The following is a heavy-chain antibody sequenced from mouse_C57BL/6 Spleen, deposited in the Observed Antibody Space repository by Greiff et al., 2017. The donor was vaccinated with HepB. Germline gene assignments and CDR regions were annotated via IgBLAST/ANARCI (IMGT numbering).Heavy chain of an antibody. CDR2: IDPSDSYT. J-gene: IGHJ1*03. Sequence: QVQLQQPGAELVKPGASVKLSCQASCYTFTSYLMQWVKQRPGQGLEWIGEIDPSDSYTNYNQKFKGKATLTVDTSSSTAYMQLSSLTSEDSAVYYCARAYGSSYWYFDVWGTGTTVTVSS. D-gene: IGHD1-1*01. CDR3: ARAYGSSYWYFDV. CDR1: CYTFTSYL. V-gene: IGHV1-50*01.